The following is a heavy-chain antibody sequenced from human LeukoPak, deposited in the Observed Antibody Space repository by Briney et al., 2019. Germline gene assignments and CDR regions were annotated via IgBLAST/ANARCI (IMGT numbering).Heavy chain of an antibody. J-gene: IGHJ4*02. V-gene: IGHV3-74*01. CDR1: GFTFSNYA. Sequence: GGSLRLSCAASGFTFSNYAMYWVRQAPGKGLVWVSRISSDGSSIIYADSVKGRFTISRDIAKNTLYLQMNSLRAEDTAVYYCARAQMGAPTDYWGQGTLVTVSS. CDR3: ARAQMGAPTDY. D-gene: IGHD1-26*01. CDR2: ISSDGSSI.